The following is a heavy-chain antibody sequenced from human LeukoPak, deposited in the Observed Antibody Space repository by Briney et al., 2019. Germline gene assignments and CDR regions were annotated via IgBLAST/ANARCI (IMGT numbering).Heavy chain of an antibody. CDR2: ISGSGGST. CDR3: ARVVAHQLLLIGDRFDP. Sequence: PGGSLRLSCAASGFTFSSYAMSWVRQAPGKGLEWVSAISGSGGSTYYADSVKGRFTISRDNSKNTLYLQMNSLRAEDTAVYYRARVVAHQLLLIGDRFDPWGQGTLVTVPS. D-gene: IGHD2-2*01. J-gene: IGHJ5*02. V-gene: IGHV3-23*01. CDR1: GFTFSSYA.